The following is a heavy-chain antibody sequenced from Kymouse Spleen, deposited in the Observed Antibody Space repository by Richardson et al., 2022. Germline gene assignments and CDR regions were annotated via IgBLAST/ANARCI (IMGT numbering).Heavy chain of an antibody. CDR2: IYYSGST. V-gene: IGHV4-31*03. D-gene: IGHD1-20*01. J-gene: IGHJ5*02. Sequence: QVQLQESGPGLVKPSQTLSLTCTVSGGSISSGGYYWSWIRQHPGKGLEWIGYIYYSGSTYYNPSLKSRVTISVDTSKNQFSLKLSSVTAADTAVYYCARESITGTRDWFDPWGQGTLVTVSS. CDR3: ARESITGTRDWFDP. CDR1: GGSISSGGYY.